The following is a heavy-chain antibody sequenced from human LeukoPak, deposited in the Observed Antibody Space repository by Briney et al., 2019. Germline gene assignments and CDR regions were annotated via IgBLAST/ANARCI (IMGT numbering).Heavy chain of an antibody. J-gene: IGHJ2*01. CDR1: GGPFSGYY. V-gene: IGHV4-34*01. CDR3: ARLMDTAMVPWYFDL. CDR2: INHSGST. D-gene: IGHD5-18*01. Sequence: SETLSLTCAVYGGPFSGYYWSWIRQPPGKGLEWIGEINHSGSTNYNPSLKSRVTISVDTSKNQFSLKLSSVTAADTAVYYCARLMDTAMVPWYFDLWGRGTLVTVSS.